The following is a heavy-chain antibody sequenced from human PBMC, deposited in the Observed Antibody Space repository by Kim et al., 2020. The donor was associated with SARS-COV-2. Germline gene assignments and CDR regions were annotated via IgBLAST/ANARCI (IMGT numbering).Heavy chain of an antibody. D-gene: IGHD3-9*01. Sequence: ASVKVSCKASGYTFTGYYMHWVRQAPGQGLEWMGWINPKSGGTNYAQKFQGCVTMTRDTSISTAYMELSRLRSDDTAVYYCARVGPPHTESTYYDILTCYYKGAFDIWGQGTMVTVSS. CDR2: INPKSGGT. V-gene: IGHV1-2*04. J-gene: IGHJ3*02. CDR3: ARVGPPHTESTYYDILTCYYKGAFDI. CDR1: GYTFTGYY.